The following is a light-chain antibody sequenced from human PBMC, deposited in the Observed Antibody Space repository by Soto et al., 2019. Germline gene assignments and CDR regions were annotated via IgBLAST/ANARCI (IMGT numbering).Light chain of an antibody. Sequence: EIVLTQSPGTLSLSPGDIATLSCRASQSVSSSYLAWYQQKPGQAPRILMYAASTRATGIPARFSGSGSGTEFTLTISSLQSEDVAVYYCQQYNDWPITFDQGTRLEIK. CDR2: AAS. CDR1: QSVSSSY. J-gene: IGKJ5*01. CDR3: QQYNDWPIT. V-gene: IGKV3-15*01.